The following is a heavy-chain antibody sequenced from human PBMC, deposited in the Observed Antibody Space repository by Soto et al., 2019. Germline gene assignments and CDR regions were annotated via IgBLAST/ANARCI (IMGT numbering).Heavy chain of an antibody. CDR1: GYTFTSYG. Sequence: ASVKVSCKASGYTFTSYGISWVRQAPGQGLEWMGWISAYNGNTNYAQKLQGRVTMTTDTSTSTAYMELRSLRSDDTAVYYCARESFYDFWSGYYLGRGGYYGMDVWGQGPTVTVSS. CDR2: ISAYNGNT. V-gene: IGHV1-18*04. J-gene: IGHJ6*02. CDR3: ARESFYDFWSGYYLGRGGYYGMDV. D-gene: IGHD3-3*01.